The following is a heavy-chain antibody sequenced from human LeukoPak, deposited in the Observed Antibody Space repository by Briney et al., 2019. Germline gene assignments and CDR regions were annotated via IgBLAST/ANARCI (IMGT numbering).Heavy chain of an antibody. Sequence: GGSLRLSCAPSGFTFSSYWMSWVRQAPGKGLEWVANIKQDGSEKYYVDSVKGRFTISRDNAKNSLYLQMNSLRAEDTAVYYCASNIVGASSGIWGQGTMVTVSS. CDR1: GFTFSSYW. V-gene: IGHV3-7*05. CDR3: ASNIVGASSGI. D-gene: IGHD1-26*01. J-gene: IGHJ3*02. CDR2: IKQDGSEK.